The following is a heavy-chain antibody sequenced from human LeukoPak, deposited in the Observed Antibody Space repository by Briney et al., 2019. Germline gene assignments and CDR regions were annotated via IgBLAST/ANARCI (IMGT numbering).Heavy chain of an antibody. CDR2: ISGSVGGT. Sequence: GRSLRLSCPASGFTFSTSGMHWVRHAPGKWLEWDSSISGSVGGTYHADSGEGRFTISRDTSKNTLYLQMNSLRAEDTAIYYCAKDYSGSYYLIDFWGQGTLVTVSS. J-gene: IGHJ4*02. V-gene: IGHV3-23*01. CDR1: GFTFSTSG. D-gene: IGHD1-26*01. CDR3: AKDYSGSYYLIDF.